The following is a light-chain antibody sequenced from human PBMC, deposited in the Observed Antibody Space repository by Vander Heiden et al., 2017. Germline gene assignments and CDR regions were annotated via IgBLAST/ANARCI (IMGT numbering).Light chain of an antibody. Sequence: SLGLTQPTSRSVSPGQTASIPCSGDKLGDKYACWYQQKPGQSPVLVIYQDSKRPSGIPERFSGSNSGNTATLTISGTQAMDEADYYCQAWDSSTVVFGGGTKLTVL. CDR1: KLGDKY. CDR2: QDS. CDR3: QAWDSSTVV. V-gene: IGLV3-1*01. J-gene: IGLJ2*01.